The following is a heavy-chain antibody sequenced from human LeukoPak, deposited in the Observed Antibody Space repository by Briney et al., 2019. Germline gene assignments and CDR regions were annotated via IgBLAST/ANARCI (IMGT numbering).Heavy chain of an antibody. CDR3: ARWPEQGAEYFQH. V-gene: IGHV1-69*13. CDR1: GYTFTSYG. J-gene: IGHJ1*01. D-gene: IGHD6-13*01. Sequence: SVKVSCKASGYTFTSYGISWVRQAPGQGLEWMGGIIPIFGTANYAQKFQGRVTITADESTSTAYMELSSLRSEDTAVYYCARWPEQGAEYFQHWGQGTLVTVSS. CDR2: IIPIFGTA.